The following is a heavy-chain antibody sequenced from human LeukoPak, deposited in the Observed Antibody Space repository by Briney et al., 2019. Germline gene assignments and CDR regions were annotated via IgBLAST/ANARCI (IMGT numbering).Heavy chain of an antibody. CDR3: ARESSVVRGVITDFDY. V-gene: IGHV3-7*01. J-gene: IGHJ4*02. CDR1: GFTFTNYW. CDR2: IKTDGSEK. Sequence: GGSLRLSCAASGFTFTNYWMSWVRQAPGKGLEWVANIKTDGSEKYYVDSVKGRFTISRDNAKNSLYLQMNSLRAEDTAVYYCARESSVVRGVITDFDYWGQGTLVTVSS. D-gene: IGHD3-10*01.